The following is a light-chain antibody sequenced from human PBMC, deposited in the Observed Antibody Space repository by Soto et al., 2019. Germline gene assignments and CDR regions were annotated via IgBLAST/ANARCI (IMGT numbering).Light chain of an antibody. J-gene: IGKJ5*01. V-gene: IGKV1-17*01. CDR1: QSISNH. CDR2: AAS. Sequence: DIQMTQSPSSLSASVEDRVIITCRASQSISNHLNWYQQKPGKAPKLLIFAASSLQTGVPSRFSGSGSGSEFNFTITGLQPDDFATYFCQQYNTYSTFGQGTRLEIK. CDR3: QQYNTYST.